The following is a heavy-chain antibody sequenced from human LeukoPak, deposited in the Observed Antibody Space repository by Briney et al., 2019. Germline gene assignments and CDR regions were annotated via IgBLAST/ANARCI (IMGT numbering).Heavy chain of an antibody. CDR2: IYYSGST. CDR1: GGSISSGDYY. D-gene: IGHD2-15*01. J-gene: IGHJ5*02. Sequence: SQTLSLTCTVSGGSISSGDYYWSWIRQPPGKGLEWIGYIYYSGSTYYNPSLKSRVTISVDTSKNQFSLKLSSVTAADTAVYYCARGLVVVAVQGYNWFDPWGQGTLVTVSS. CDR3: ARGLVVVAVQGYNWFDP. V-gene: IGHV4-30-4*01.